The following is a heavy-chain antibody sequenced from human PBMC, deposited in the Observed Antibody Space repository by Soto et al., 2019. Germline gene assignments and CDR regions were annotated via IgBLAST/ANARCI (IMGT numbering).Heavy chain of an antibody. CDR3: ARTPTYGSGFIDY. CDR2: IWYDGSNK. CDR1: GFTFSSYG. J-gene: IGHJ4*02. D-gene: IGHD3-10*01. Sequence: QVQLVESGGGVVQPGRSLRLSCAASGFTFSSYGMHWVRQAPGKGLEWVAVIWYDGSNKYYADSVKGRFTISRDNSKNTLYLQMNSLRAEDTAVYYCARTPTYGSGFIDYWGQGTLVTVSS. V-gene: IGHV3-33*01.